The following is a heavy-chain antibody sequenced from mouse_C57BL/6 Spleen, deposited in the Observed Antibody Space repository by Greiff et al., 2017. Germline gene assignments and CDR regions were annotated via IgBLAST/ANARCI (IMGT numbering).Heavy chain of an antibody. CDR3: PIYDGYRGFAY. Sequence: VQLQQSGAELVRPGASVKLSCTASGFNIKDYYMHWVKQRPEQGLEWIGRIDPEDGDTEYAPKFQGKATMTADTSSKTAYLQLSSLTSEDTAVYYCPIYDGYRGFAYWGQGTLVTVSA. V-gene: IGHV14-1*01. CDR2: IDPEDGDT. CDR1: GFNIKDYY. J-gene: IGHJ3*01. D-gene: IGHD2-3*01.